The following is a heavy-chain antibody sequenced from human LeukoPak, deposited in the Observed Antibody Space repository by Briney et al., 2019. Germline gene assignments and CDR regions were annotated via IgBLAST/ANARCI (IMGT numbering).Heavy chain of an antibody. D-gene: IGHD5-12*01. Sequence: GGSLRLSCVASGFTFSTYWMSWVRQAPGKGLEWVANIKQDGSEKYYVDSVKGRFTISRDNAKNSLYLQMNSLRAEDTAVYYCARDSGYEYYFDYWGQGTLVTVSS. V-gene: IGHV3-7*03. CDR2: IKQDGSEK. CDR3: ARDSGYEYYFDY. CDR1: GFTFSTYW. J-gene: IGHJ4*02.